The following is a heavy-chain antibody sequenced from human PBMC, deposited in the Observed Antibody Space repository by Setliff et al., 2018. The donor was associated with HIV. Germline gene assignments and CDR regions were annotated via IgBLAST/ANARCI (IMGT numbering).Heavy chain of an antibody. D-gene: IGHD2-21*02. CDR3: VRQADCGGDCVLGY. V-gene: IGHV4-59*08. Sequence: SETLSLTCTVSSGSIKSYYWSWIRQPPGKGLEWVGYIYGSGSTNYNPSLKSRLTISIDMSKNQFSLKLNSVTAADTAVYYCVRQADCGGDCVLGYWGQGTLVTVSS. J-gene: IGHJ4*02. CDR1: SGSIKSYY. CDR2: IYGSGST.